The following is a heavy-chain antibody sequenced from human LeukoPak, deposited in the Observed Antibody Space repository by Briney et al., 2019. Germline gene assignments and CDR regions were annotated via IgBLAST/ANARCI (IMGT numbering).Heavy chain of an antibody. CDR3: ARVGSGNTYGYADY. CDR1: GLTVSSNY. Sequence: GESLKISCAAAGLTVSSNYMTWVRQVPGEGLEWVSVFYNGINTYYADSVKGRFTTSRDNSKNTLYLQMNSLRVEDTAVYFCARVGSGNTYGYADYWGQGTLVTVSS. D-gene: IGHD5-18*01. J-gene: IGHJ4*02. V-gene: IGHV3-66*01. CDR2: FYNGINT.